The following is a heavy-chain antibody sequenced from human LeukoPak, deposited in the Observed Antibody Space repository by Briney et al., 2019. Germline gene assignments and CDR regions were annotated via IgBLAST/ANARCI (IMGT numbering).Heavy chain of an antibody. CDR2: IYYSGST. CDR1: DGSISSTNYY. Sequence: SETLSLTCTVSDGSISSTNYYWGWIRQPPGKGPEWIGSIYYSGSTYDNPSLKSRLTMSVDTSRNQFSLKLSSVTAADTAVYYCARHGTSSDYWGQGTLVTVSS. D-gene: IGHD1-1*01. V-gene: IGHV4-39*01. CDR3: ARHGTSSDY. J-gene: IGHJ4*02.